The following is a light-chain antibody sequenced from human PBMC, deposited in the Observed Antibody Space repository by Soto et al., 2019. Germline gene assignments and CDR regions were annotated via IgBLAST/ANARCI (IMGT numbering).Light chain of an antibody. Sequence: QAVVTQPPSASGTPGQRVTISCSGSSSNIGSNYVYWYQHLPGTAPKLLIYRNNQRPSGVPDRFSGSKSGTSASLAISGLPSEDEADYYCAAWDDSLSVYVFGTGTKLTVL. J-gene: IGLJ1*01. V-gene: IGLV1-47*01. CDR3: AAWDDSLSVYV. CDR1: SSNIGSNY. CDR2: RNN.